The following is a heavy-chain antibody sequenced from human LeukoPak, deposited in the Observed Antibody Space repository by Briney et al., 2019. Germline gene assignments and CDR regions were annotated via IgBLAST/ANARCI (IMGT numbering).Heavy chain of an antibody. Sequence: GVSVKVSCKASGYTFTSYGISWVRQAPGQGLEWMGWMNPNSGNTGYAQKFQGRVTITRNTSISTAYMELSSLRSEDTAVYYCARLHRLDYDFWSGYPFDPWGQGTLVTVSS. CDR2: MNPNSGNT. D-gene: IGHD3-3*01. J-gene: IGHJ5*02. CDR3: ARLHRLDYDFWSGYPFDP. CDR1: GYTFTSYG. V-gene: IGHV1-8*03.